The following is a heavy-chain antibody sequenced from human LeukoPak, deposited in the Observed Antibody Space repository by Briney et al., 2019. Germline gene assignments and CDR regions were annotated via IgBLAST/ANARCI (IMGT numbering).Heavy chain of an antibody. CDR1: AFTFSSYA. D-gene: IGHD2-15*01. V-gene: IGHV3-23*01. CDR3: ARDCSGGSCYPGDY. J-gene: IGHJ4*02. Sequence: AGGSLRLSCAASAFTFSSYALSWVRQAPGEGLEWVSAISGSGGTTYYADSVKGRFTISRDNSKNTLFLQMNSLRAEDTAVYYCARDCSGGSCYPGDYWGQGTLVTVSS. CDR2: ISGSGGTT.